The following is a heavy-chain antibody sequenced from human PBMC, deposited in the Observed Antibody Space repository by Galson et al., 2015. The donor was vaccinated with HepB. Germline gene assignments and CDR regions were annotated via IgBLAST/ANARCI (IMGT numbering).Heavy chain of an antibody. CDR1: GYIFTTYG. V-gene: IGHV1-18*01. Sequence: SVKVSCKASGYIFTTYGISWVRQAPGQGFEWMGWITAHNGNTNYAQKLQDRVTMTTDTSTSTAYMELRSLRSDDTAVYYCARGWEQTTFDYWGQGTLVTVSS. CDR3: ARGWEQTTFDY. CDR2: ITAHNGNT. J-gene: IGHJ4*02. D-gene: IGHD1-26*01.